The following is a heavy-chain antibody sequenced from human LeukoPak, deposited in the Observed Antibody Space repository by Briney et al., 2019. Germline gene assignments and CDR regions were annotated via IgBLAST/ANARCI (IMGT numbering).Heavy chain of an antibody. CDR3: ARGGVRAGTGGLDP. CDR1: GYTFTSHD. J-gene: IGHJ5*02. CDR2: VNAKSGDT. V-gene: IGHV1-8*01. D-gene: IGHD1-1*01. Sequence: GASVKVSCKASGYTFTSHDINWVRQATGQGLEWMGYVNAKSGDTGYAQKFQGRVTMTRNTSISTAYMELSSLRSEGTAVYYCARGGVRAGTGGLDPWGQGTLVTVSS.